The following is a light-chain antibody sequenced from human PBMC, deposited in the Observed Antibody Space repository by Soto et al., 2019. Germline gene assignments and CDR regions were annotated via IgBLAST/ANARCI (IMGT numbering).Light chain of an antibody. Sequence: EIVMTQSPATLSVSPGERATLSCRASQTISSNLAWYQQKPGQAPRLLIHGASTRATGVPARFSGSGSGTEFTLTISSLQSEDLAVYYCQQYHNWPPQYTFGQGTQLQIK. CDR2: GAS. J-gene: IGKJ2*01. CDR1: QTISSN. V-gene: IGKV3-15*01. CDR3: QQYHNWPPQYT.